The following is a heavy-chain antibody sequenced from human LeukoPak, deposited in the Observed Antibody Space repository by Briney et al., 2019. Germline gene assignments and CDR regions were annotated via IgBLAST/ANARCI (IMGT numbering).Heavy chain of an antibody. J-gene: IGHJ4*02. V-gene: IGHV3-9*01. CDR1: GFTFDDYA. Sequence: GGSLRLSCAASGFTFDDYAMHWVRQAPGKGLEWVSGISWNSGSIGYADSVKGRFTISRDNAKNSLYLRVNSLRAEDTALYYCAKDSGYYDSSGYGWGQGTLVTVSS. D-gene: IGHD3-22*01. CDR3: AKDSGYYDSSGYG. CDR2: ISWNSGSI.